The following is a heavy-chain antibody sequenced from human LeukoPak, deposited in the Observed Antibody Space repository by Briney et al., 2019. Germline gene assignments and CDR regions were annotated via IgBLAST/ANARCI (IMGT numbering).Heavy chain of an antibody. D-gene: IGHD3-10*01. V-gene: IGHV4-38-2*02. CDR3: ARVGPITMVRGVISWFDP. CDR1: GYSISSGYY. J-gene: IGHJ5*02. CDR2: ISHSGST. Sequence: SETLSLTCTVSGYSISSGYYWGWIRQPPGRGLEWIGSISHSGSTYYKPSLKSRVTISVDTSKNQFSLKLSSVTAADTAVYYCARVGPITMVRGVISWFDPWGQGTLVTVSS.